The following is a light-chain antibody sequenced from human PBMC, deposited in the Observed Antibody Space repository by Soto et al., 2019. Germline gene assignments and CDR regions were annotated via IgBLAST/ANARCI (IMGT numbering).Light chain of an antibody. CDR2: GAS. V-gene: IGKV3-20*01. Sequence: EILMTQSPATLSVSPGERATLSCRASQSVSSSYSAWYQQKPGQAPRLLIYGASSRATGIPDRFSGSGSGTDFNLNINRLEPEDFAVYYCQQYHNSPITFGQGTRLEIK. J-gene: IGKJ5*01. CDR1: QSVSSSY. CDR3: QQYHNSPIT.